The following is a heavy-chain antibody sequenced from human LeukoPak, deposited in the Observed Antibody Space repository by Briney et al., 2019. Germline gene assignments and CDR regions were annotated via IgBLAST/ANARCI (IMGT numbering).Heavy chain of an antibody. CDR3: AKESLWFGESHRDY. Sequence: GGSLRLSRAASGFTFSSYAMSWVRQAPGKGLEWVSAISGSGGSTYYADSVKGRFTISRDNSKNTLYLQMNSLRAEDTAVYYCAKESLWFGESHRDYWGQGTLVTVSS. CDR2: ISGSGGST. V-gene: IGHV3-23*01. D-gene: IGHD3-10*01. J-gene: IGHJ4*02. CDR1: GFTFSSYA.